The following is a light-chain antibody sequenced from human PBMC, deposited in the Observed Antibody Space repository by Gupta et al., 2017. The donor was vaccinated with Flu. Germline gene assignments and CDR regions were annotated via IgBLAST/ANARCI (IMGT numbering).Light chain of an antibody. CDR2: DVN. Sequence: SITISCTGTCSDVGSNDYGSWNQQDQDKALRVIVYDVNNRPAGAAICFSGSKAGNTASLTISGLEAEGAADYYHSSDTSSSTFVFGGGTKRTVL. J-gene: IGLJ2*01. CDR3: SSDTSSSTFV. CDR1: CSDVGSNDY. V-gene: IGLV2-14*03.